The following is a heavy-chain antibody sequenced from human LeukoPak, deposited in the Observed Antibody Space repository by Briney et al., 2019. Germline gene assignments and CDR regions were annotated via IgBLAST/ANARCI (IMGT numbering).Heavy chain of an antibody. CDR3: ARDDQNYYDSSGLGHY. D-gene: IGHD3-22*01. Sequence: SSVKVSCKGSGGTFSSYTISWVRQPPGQGLEWMGRIITILGIANYAQKFQGRVTITADKSTSTAYMELSSLRSEDTAVYYCARDDQNYYDSSGLGHYWGQGTLVTVSS. V-gene: IGHV1-69*04. J-gene: IGHJ4*02. CDR2: IITILGIA. CDR1: GGTFSSYT.